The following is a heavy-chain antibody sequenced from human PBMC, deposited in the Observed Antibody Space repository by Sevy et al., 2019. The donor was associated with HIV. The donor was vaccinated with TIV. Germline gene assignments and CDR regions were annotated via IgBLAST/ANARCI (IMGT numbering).Heavy chain of an antibody. CDR3: ARHGSRGSSWYSGHYYYYYMDV. Sequence: GESLKISCKGSGYSFTSYWISWVRQMPGKGLEWMGRIDPSDSYTNYSPSFQGHVTISADKSIRTAYLQWSSLKASDTAMYYCARHGSRGSSWYSGHYYYYYMDVWGKGTTVTVSS. V-gene: IGHV5-10-1*01. J-gene: IGHJ6*03. D-gene: IGHD6-13*01. CDR1: GYSFTSYW. CDR2: IDPSDSYT.